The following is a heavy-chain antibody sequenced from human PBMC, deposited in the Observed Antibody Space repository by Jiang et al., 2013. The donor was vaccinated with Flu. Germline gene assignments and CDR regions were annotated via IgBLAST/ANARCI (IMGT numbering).Heavy chain of an antibody. V-gene: IGHV4-34*01. J-gene: IGHJ6*02. CDR3: ARGRVDYYGSGIPRWGMDV. CDR1: GGSFSGYY. CDR2: INHSGST. D-gene: IGHD3-10*01. Sequence: LLKPSETLSLTCAVYGGSFSGYYWSWIRQPPGKGLEWIGEINHSGSTNYNPSLKSRVTISVDTSKNQFSLKLSSVTAADTAVYYCARGRVDYYGSGIPRWGMDVWGQGTTVTVSS.